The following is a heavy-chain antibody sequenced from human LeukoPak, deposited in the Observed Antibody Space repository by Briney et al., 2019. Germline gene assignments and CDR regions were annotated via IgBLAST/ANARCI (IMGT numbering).Heavy chain of an antibody. CDR3: ARDVYQLPVLSWFDP. Sequence: PGRSLRLSCAASGFTFSSYAMHWVRQAPGKGLEWVAVISYDGSNKYYADSVKGRFTISRDNSKNTLYLQMNSLRAEDTAVYYCARDVYQLPVLSWFDPWGQGTLVTVSS. CDR1: GFTFSSYA. V-gene: IGHV3-30-3*01. J-gene: IGHJ5*02. D-gene: IGHD2-2*01. CDR2: ISYDGSNK.